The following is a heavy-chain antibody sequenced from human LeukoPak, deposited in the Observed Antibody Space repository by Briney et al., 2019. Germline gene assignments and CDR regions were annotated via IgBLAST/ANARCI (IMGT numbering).Heavy chain of an antibody. D-gene: IGHD3-22*01. CDR2: IYYSGST. Sequence: PSETLPLTCTVSGGSISSGDYYWSWIRQPPGKGLEWIGYIYYSGSTYYNPSLKSRVTISVDTSKNQFSLKLSSVTAADTAVYYCARGSDDSSGYYSPEYFQHWGQGTLVTVSS. CDR3: ARGSDDSSGYYSPEYFQH. V-gene: IGHV4-30-4*08. CDR1: GGSISSGDYY. J-gene: IGHJ1*01.